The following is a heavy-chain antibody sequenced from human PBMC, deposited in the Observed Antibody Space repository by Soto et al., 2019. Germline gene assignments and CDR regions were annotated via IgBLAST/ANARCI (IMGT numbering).Heavy chain of an antibody. CDR2: IIPIFGTA. V-gene: IGHV1-69*12. CDR3: ARRGTYYYGSGSYYYYYGMDV. Sequence: QVQLVQSGAEVKKPGSSVKVSCKASGGTFSSYAISWVRQAPGQGLEWMGGIIPIFGTANYAQKFQGRVTITADESTSTAYMELSSLRSEDTAVYYCARRGTYYYGSGSYYYYYGMDVWGQGTKVTVSS. D-gene: IGHD3-10*01. CDR1: GGTFSSYA. J-gene: IGHJ6*02.